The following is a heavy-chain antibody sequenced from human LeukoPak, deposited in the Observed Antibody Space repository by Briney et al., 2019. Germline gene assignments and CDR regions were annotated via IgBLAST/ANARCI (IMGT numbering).Heavy chain of an antibody. J-gene: IGHJ4*02. Sequence: ASVKVSCKASGYTFTGYYMHWVRQAPGQGLEWMGWINPNSGGTNYAQKFQGRVTMTRDTSISTAYMELSRLRSDDTAVYYCARVFPRYYYDSSGYSFWGQGTLVTVSS. V-gene: IGHV1-2*02. CDR2: INPNSGGT. D-gene: IGHD3-22*01. CDR3: ARVFPRYYYDSSGYSF. CDR1: GYTFTGYY.